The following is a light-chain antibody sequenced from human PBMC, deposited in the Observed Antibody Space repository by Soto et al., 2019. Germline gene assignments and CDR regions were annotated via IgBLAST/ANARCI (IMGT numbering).Light chain of an antibody. J-gene: IGLJ2*01. CDR3: GTWDSSLSAPV. V-gene: IGLV1-51*01. CDR1: SSNIGNNY. CDR2: DNN. Sequence: QSVLTQPPSVSAAPGQKVTISCSGSSSNIGNNYVSWYQQLPGTAPKLLIYDNNKRPSGIPDRFSGSKSGTSATLGITGLQTGDEADYYCGTWDSSLSAPVFGGGPKLTVL.